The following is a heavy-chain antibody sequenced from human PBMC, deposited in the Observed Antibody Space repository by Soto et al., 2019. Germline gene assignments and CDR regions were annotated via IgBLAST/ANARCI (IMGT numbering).Heavy chain of an antibody. V-gene: IGHV3-11*01. CDR1: VFNFSDYY. Sequence: QVQLVECGGGLVKPGGSLRLSYAASVFNFSDYYMSWIGQAPGKGLEWVSYITTSGDTTYYADSVKGRFTISSDNAKSSLHLQMNSLRAEDTAIYYCASRIAGPTWGQGTLVPVSS. CDR3: ASRIAGPT. CDR2: ITTSGDTT. D-gene: IGHD6-13*01. J-gene: IGHJ5*02.